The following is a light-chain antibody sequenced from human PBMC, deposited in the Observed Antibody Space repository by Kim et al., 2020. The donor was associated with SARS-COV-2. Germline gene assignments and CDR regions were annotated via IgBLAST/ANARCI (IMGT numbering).Light chain of an antibody. CDR2: STS. J-gene: IGLJ2*01. CDR1: SSNIGSNT. V-gene: IGLV1-44*01. CDR3: ASWDDSLNAVV. Sequence: QSVLTQPPSASGTPGQRVTISCSGSSSNIGSNTVSWFQHLPGTAPKLLIYSTSQQPSGVPDRFPGSKSGTSASLAISGLQSEDEADFYCASWDDSLNAVVFGGGTQLTVL.